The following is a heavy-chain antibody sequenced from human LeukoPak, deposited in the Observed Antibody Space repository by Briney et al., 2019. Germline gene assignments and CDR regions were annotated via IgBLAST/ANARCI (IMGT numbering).Heavy chain of an antibody. CDR2: ISGSGRDT. D-gene: IGHD6-19*01. J-gene: IGHJ4*02. V-gene: IGHV3-23*01. CDR1: GFNFSSYG. Sequence: PGGSLRLSCAASGFNFSSYGMTWVRQAPGKGLEWVSIISGSGRDTYYADSVKGRFTISRDKSKNTLYLQMNSLRAEDTAVYYCARVVGSSGWYLGYWGQGTLVTVSS. CDR3: ARVVGSSGWYLGY.